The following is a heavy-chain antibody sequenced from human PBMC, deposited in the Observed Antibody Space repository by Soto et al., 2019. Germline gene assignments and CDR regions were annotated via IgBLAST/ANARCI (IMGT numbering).Heavy chain of an antibody. D-gene: IGHD3-22*01. CDR3: ARDSSGTPRNGGYYGMDV. CDR1: GGTFSSYA. V-gene: IGHV1-69*06. Sequence: GASVKVSCKASGGTFSSYAISWVRQAPGQGLEWMGGIIPIFGTANYAQKFQGRVTITADKSTSTAYMELSSLRSEDTAVYYCARDSSGTPRNGGYYGMDVWGQGTTVTVSS. CDR2: IIPIFGTA. J-gene: IGHJ6*02.